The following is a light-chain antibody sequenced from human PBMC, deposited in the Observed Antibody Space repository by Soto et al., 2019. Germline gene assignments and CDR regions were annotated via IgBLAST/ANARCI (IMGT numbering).Light chain of an antibody. CDR1: QGISNY. CDR2: AAS. J-gene: IGKJ1*01. Sequence: DLQMTQSPSSLSASVGDRVTITCRASQGISNYLAWYQQKPGKVPKLLIYAASTLQSGVPSRLSGSGSGTDFTLTISSLQPEDVATYYCQKYNSAQWTFGQGTKVEIK. V-gene: IGKV1-27*01. CDR3: QKYNSAQWT.